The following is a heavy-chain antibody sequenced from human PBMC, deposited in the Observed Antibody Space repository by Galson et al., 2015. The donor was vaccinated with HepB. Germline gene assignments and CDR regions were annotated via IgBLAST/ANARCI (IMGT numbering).Heavy chain of an antibody. J-gene: IGHJ6*02. CDR2: IMPVFAIV. Sequence: SVKVSCKASGGSFSSFAISWVRQAPGQGLEWMGGIMPVFAIVNYALKFQDRVTITADTSTRTTTAYMELSSLTSDDTAVYYCARGMGDGNNLVRYYYYGLDVWGQGTTVTVSS. V-gene: IGHV1-69*10. CDR3: ARGMGDGNNLVRYYYYGLDV. CDR1: GGSFSSFA. D-gene: IGHD5-24*01.